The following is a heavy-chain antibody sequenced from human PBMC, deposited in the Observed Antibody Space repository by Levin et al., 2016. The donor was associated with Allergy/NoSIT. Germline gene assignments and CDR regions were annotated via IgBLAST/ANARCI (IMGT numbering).Heavy chain of an antibody. Sequence: GESLKISCAASGFTSSDYYMSWIRQAPGKGLEWVSYISSSGSTIYYADSVKGRFTIPRDNAKNSLYLQMNSLRAEDTAVYYCAREGGDSSSWYWFDPWGQGTLVTVSS. CDR2: ISSSGSTI. CDR1: GFTSSDYY. J-gene: IGHJ5*02. CDR3: AREGGDSSSWYWFDP. V-gene: IGHV3-11*01. D-gene: IGHD6-13*01.